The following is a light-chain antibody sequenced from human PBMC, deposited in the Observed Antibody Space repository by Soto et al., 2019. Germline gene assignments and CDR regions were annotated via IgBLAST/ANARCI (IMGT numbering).Light chain of an antibody. Sequence: EILMTQSPATLSVSPGERATLSCKTSQSVNNNFAWYQQKVGQAPRLLIYAASTRATVVPVRFSGSGSGTEFTLTISSLQSEDFAVYYCQQYNNWLGTFGQGTKVEIK. CDR3: QQYNNWLGT. CDR2: AAS. V-gene: IGKV3-15*01. J-gene: IGKJ1*01. CDR1: QSVNNN.